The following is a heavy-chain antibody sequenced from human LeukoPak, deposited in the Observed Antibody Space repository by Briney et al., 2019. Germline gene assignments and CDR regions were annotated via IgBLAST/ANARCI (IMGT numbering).Heavy chain of an antibody. CDR3: VRSRYYYDSSGYPADY. V-gene: IGHV3-21*01. J-gene: IGHJ4*02. D-gene: IGHD3-22*01. CDR2: ISSSSSYI. Sequence: TGGSLRLSCAASGFTFSSYSMNWVRQAPGKGLEWVSSISSSSSYIYYADSVKGRFTISRDNAKNTLYLQMGSLRAEDMAVYYCVRSRYYYDSSGYPADYWGQGTLVTVSS. CDR1: GFTFSSYS.